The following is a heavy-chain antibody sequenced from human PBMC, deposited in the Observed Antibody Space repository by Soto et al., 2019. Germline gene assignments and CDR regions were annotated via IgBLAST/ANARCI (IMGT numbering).Heavy chain of an antibody. D-gene: IGHD3-10*01. CDR2: IYYSGST. J-gene: IGHJ6*02. V-gene: IGHV4-39*01. CDR3: ARLPGGWFGEPGGMDV. Sequence: QLQLQESGPGLVKPSETLSLTCTVSGGSISSSSYYWGWIRQPPGKGLEWIGSIYYSGSTYYNPSLESRVTISVDTSKDQFSLKLSSVTAADTAVFYCARLPGGWFGEPGGMDVWGQGTTVTVSS. CDR1: GGSISSSSYY.